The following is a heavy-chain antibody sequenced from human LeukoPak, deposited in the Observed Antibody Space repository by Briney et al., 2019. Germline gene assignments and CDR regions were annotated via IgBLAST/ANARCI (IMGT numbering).Heavy chain of an antibody. CDR3: ARAYSSGWYGYFQH. J-gene: IGHJ1*01. V-gene: IGHV4-39*07. CDR1: GGSISSSSYY. CDR2: IYYSGIT. D-gene: IGHD6-19*01. Sequence: SETLSLTCTVSGGSISSSSYYWGWIRQPPGKGLEWIGSIYYSGITYYNPSLKSRVTISVDTAKNQFSLKLSSVTAADTAVYYCARAYSSGWYGYFQHWGQGTLVTVSS.